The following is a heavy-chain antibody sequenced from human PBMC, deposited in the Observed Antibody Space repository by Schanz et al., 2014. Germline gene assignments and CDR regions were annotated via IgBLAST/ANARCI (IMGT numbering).Heavy chain of an antibody. J-gene: IGHJ6*02. CDR2: ISAYNGHT. V-gene: IGHV1-18*01. Sequence: QVQLVQSGAEVKKPGSSMKVSCKASGGTFNSYTISWVRQAPGQGLEWMGWISAYNGHTDYAQKLQGRVTLTTDTSTSTAYMELRNLRSDDTAVYYCARAKRFGDMDVWGQGTTVTVSS. D-gene: IGHD3-10*01. CDR1: GGTFNSYT. CDR3: ARAKRFGDMDV.